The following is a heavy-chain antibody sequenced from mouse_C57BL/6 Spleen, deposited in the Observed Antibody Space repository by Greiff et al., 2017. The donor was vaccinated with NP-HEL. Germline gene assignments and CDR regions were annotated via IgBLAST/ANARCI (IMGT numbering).Heavy chain of an antibody. CDR1: GYTFTDYY. CDR2: INPYNGGT. J-gene: IGHJ4*01. CDR3: ARGDYARDY. V-gene: IGHV1-19*01. Sequence: VQLQQSGPVLVKPGASVKMSCKASGYTFTDYYMNWVKQSHGKSLEWIGVINPYNGGTSYNQKFKVKATLTVDKSSSTAYMELNSLTSEDSAVYYCARGDYARDYWGQGTSVTVSS.